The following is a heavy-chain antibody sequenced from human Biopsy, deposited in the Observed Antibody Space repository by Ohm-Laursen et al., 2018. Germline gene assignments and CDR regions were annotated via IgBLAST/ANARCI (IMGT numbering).Heavy chain of an antibody. CDR1: AGSFTGHY. V-gene: IGHV4-59*11. CDR2: ISYTGYT. CDR3: ARGSNDFGGLYFPR. J-gene: IGHJ4*02. Sequence: SDTLSLTCTVSAGSFTGHYWSWIRQPPGKGLEWIGHISYTGYTSYNAFLKSRVTISVDTSRNHFSLRLSSLTAADTAVYYCARGSNDFGGLYFPRWGQGTLLTVSS. D-gene: IGHD4-23*01.